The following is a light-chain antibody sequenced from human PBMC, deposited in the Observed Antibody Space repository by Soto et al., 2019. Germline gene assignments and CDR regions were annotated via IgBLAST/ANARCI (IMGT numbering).Light chain of an antibody. CDR1: TSDIGTNA. CDR3: ATWHDSFYV. CDR2: TNN. Sequence: QSVLTQPPSASGSPGQRVIVSCSGSTSDIGTNAVNWFQHLPGTAPKLLIYTNNQRPSGVPHRFSGSKSGTSASLAISRLQAEDEADYYCATWHDSFYVFGTGTKVTVL. V-gene: IGLV1-44*01. J-gene: IGLJ1*01.